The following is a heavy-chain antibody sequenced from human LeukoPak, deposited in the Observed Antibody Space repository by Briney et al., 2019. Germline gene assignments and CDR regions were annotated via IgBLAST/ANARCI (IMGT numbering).Heavy chain of an antibody. J-gene: IGHJ4*02. CDR1: GYSISNGYY. V-gene: IGHV4-38-2*02. CDR2: IYYSGST. D-gene: IGHD3-10*01. Sequence: SETLSLTCTVFGYSISNGYYWGWIRQPPGKGLEWIGSIYYSGSTYYNPSLKSRGTISVDTSKNQSSLKLSSVTAADTAVYYCARTRYYYNSRSYGAPYYFDYWGQGTLVTVSS. CDR3: ARTRYYYNSRSYGAPYYFDY.